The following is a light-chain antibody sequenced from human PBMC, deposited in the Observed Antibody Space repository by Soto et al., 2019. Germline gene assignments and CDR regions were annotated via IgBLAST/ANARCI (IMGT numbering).Light chain of an antibody. V-gene: IGKV1-39*01. Sequence: DIQMTQSPSSLSASVGDRVTITCRASQSVTKYLNWYQQKPGKAPRLLIYAASNLQGGVPSRFSGSGSGTDFTLTISSLQPEDLATYYDQHNYQNPPWTFGPGTMVEIK. CDR1: QSVTKY. J-gene: IGKJ1*01. CDR2: AAS. CDR3: QHNYQNPPWT.